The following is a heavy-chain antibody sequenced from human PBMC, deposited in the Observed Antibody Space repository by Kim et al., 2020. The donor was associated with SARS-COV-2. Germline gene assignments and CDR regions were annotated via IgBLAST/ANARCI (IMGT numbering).Heavy chain of an antibody. CDR2: ISAYNGNT. Sequence: ASVKVSCKASGYTFTSYGIIWVRQAPGQGLEWMGWISAYNGNTNYAQKLQGRVTMTTDTSTSTAYMELRSLRSDDTAVYYGARDKAVLLWFGELLYHVPGHGDYWGQGTLVTVSS. CDR3: ARDKAVLLWFGELLYHVPGHGDY. V-gene: IGHV1-18*01. D-gene: IGHD3-10*01. J-gene: IGHJ4*02. CDR1: GYTFTSYG.